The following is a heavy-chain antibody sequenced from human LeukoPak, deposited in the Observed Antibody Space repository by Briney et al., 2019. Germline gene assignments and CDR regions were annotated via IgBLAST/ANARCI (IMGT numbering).Heavy chain of an antibody. CDR3: AKTAGSSSY. CDR2: ISRDGNDK. J-gene: IGHJ4*02. D-gene: IGHD6-6*01. Sequence: PGGSLRLSCAASGFTFSTSVMHWVRQAPGKGLEWVAIISRDGNDKRYADSVKGRFTISRDNSKNTLYLQMNSLRAEDTAVYYCAKTAGSSSYWGQGTLVTVSS. CDR1: GFTFSTSV. V-gene: IGHV3-30*01.